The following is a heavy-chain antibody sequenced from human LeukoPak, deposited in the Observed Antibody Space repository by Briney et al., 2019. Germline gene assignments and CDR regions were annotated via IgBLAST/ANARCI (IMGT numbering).Heavy chain of an antibody. D-gene: IGHD1-26*01. J-gene: IGHJ5*02. V-gene: IGHV4-59*01. CDR1: GGSISSYY. CDR2: IYYSGST. Sequence: SETLSLTCTVSGGSISSYYWSWIRQPPGKGLEWIGYIYYSGSTNYNPSLKSRVTISVDTSKNQFSLKLSSVTAADTAVYYCARFPMGATRVGWFDPWGQGTLVTVSS. CDR3: ARFPMGATRVGWFDP.